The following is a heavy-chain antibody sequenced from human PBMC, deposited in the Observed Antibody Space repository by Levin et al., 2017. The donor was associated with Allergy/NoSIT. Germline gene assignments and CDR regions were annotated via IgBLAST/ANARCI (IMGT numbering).Heavy chain of an antibody. CDR2: ISYDGSYK. J-gene: IGHJ6*02. CDR3: AKVLYSGRVVYYYGMDV. D-gene: IGHD1-26*01. CDR1: GFTFSSYG. Sequence: LSLTCAASGFTFSSYGMHWVRQAPGKGLEWVAVISYDGSYKYYADSVKGRFTISRDNSRDTLYLQMNSLRADDTAVYYCAKVLYSGRVVYYYGMDVWGQGTTVTVSS. V-gene: IGHV3-30*18.